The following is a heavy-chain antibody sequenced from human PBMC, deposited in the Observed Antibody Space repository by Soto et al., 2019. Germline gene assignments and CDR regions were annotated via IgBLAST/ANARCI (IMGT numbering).Heavy chain of an antibody. D-gene: IGHD3-16*01. CDR3: ARALRYVWGSPDAFDI. CDR1: GGTFSSYA. CDR2: IIPIFGTA. Sequence: QVQLVQSGAEVKKPGSSVKVSCKASGGTFSSYAISWVRQAPGQGLEWRGGIIPIFGTANYAQKFQGRVTITADKSPSTAYMELSSLRSEDTAVYYCARALRYVWGSPDAFDIWGQGTMVTVSS. J-gene: IGHJ3*02. V-gene: IGHV1-69*06.